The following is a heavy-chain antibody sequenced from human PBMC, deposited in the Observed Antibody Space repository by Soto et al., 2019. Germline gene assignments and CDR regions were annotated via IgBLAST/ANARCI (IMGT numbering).Heavy chain of an antibody. CDR1: GGSISSGGYY. J-gene: IGHJ3*02. CDR2: IYYSGST. CDR3: ARDGRDYGGNTDAFDI. Sequence: SATLSLTCTVSGGSISSGGYYWSWIRQHPGKGLEWIGYIYYSGSTYYNPSLKSRVTISVDTSKNQFSLKLSSVTAADTAVYYCARDGRDYGGNTDAFDIWGQGTMVTVSS. V-gene: IGHV4-31*03. D-gene: IGHD4-17*01.